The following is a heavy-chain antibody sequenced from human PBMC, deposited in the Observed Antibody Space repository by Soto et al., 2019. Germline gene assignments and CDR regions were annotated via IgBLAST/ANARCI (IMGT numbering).Heavy chain of an antibody. Sequence: EVQLVESGGGLVKLGGTLGLSCEASGFTFGTYPFTGVRRAPGRGLEWVSSISSSSRDKFYADSLKARVTISRDNANASVFLQMDNLRGEDTAVYYCARQSWGGDGMDVWGQGTTVTVSS. CDR3: ARQSWGGDGMDV. CDR2: ISSSSRDK. D-gene: IGHD3-16*01. V-gene: IGHV3-21*02. J-gene: IGHJ6*02. CDR1: GFTFGTYP.